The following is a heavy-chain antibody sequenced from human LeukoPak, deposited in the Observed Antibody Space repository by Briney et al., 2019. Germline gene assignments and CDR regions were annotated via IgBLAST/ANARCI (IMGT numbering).Heavy chain of an antibody. V-gene: IGHV3-23*01. CDR1: GFTFSSYA. J-gene: IGHJ4*02. D-gene: IGHD2-15*01. CDR2: ISGSGGST. CDR3: AKLGFVVVVAATSYFDY. Sequence: GRSLRLSCAASGFTFSSYAMSWVRQAPGKGLEWVSAISGSGGSTYYADSVKGRFTISRDNSKNTLYLQMNSLRAEDTAVYYCAKLGFVVVVAATSYFDYWGQGTLVTVSS.